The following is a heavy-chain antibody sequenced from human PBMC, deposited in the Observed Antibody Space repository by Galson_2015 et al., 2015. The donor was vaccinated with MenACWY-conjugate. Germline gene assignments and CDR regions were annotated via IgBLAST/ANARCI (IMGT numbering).Heavy chain of an antibody. D-gene: IGHD3-3*02. J-gene: IGHJ4*02. CDR2: MYYSGSA. Sequence: ETLSLTCTVSGGSINSYYWSWIRQPPGKGLEWIGYMYYSGSANYNPSLKSRVTISVDTSKNQFSLTMTPVTAADTAVYYCARGVNLASMAGYWGQGTLVTVSS. CDR1: GGSINSYY. V-gene: IGHV4-59*01. CDR3: ARGVNLASMAGY.